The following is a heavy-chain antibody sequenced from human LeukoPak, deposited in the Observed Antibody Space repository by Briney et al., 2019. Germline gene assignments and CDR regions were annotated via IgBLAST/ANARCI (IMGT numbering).Heavy chain of an antibody. Sequence: ASVKVSCKASGYTFTSYDINWVRQATGQGPEWMGWMSPNSGNTGYAQKFQGRVTITRDTSASTAYMELSSLKSEDTALYYCARRAPTTVTDYWGQGTLVTVSS. CDR3: ARRAPTTVTDY. J-gene: IGHJ4*02. D-gene: IGHD4-17*01. CDR2: MSPNSGNT. V-gene: IGHV1-8*01. CDR1: GYTFTSYD.